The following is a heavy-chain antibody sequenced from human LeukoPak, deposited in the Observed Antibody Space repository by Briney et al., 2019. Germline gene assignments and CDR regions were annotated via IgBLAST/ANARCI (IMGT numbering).Heavy chain of an antibody. CDR1: GFTFSDFW. J-gene: IGHJ4*02. D-gene: IGHD7-27*01. CDR3: AKDGGLWVSAHWGDS. V-gene: IGHV3-23*01. Sequence: GGSLTLSCAASGFTFSDFWMSWVRQAPGKGLEWVSTITTSDGNTYYADSVKGRFTASRDNSKNTLFLQMNSLRAEDTAVYYCAKDGGLWVSAHWGDSWGRGTLVTVSS. CDR2: ITTSDGNT.